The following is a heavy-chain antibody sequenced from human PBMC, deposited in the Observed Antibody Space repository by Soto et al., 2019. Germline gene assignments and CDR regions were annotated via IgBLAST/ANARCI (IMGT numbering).Heavy chain of an antibody. D-gene: IGHD2-2*01. J-gene: IGHJ6*02. Sequence: QPGGSLRLSCAASGFTFSSYAMSWVRQAPGKGLEWVSAISGSGGSTYYADSVKGRFTISRDNSKNTLYLQMNSLRAEDTAVYYCATLGYCSSTSCLGAYYYYGMDVWGQGTTVTVSS. CDR1: GFTFSSYA. V-gene: IGHV3-23*01. CDR2: ISGSGGST. CDR3: ATLGYCSSTSCLGAYYYYGMDV.